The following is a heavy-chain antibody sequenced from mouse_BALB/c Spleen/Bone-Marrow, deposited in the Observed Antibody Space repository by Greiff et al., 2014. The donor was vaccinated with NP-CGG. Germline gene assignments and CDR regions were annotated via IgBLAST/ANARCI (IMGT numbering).Heavy chain of an antibody. CDR2: IDPYNGGT. Sequence: EVQLQESGPELVKPGASVKVSCKASGYAFTSYNMYWVKQSHGKSLEWIGCIDPYNGGTSYNQKFKGKATLTVDKSSSTAYMHLNSLTAEDSAVYYCAREVTHYFAMDYWGQGTSVTVSS. D-gene: IGHD2-1*01. CDR1: GYAFTSYN. CDR3: AREVTHYFAMDY. V-gene: IGHV1S135*01. J-gene: IGHJ4*01.